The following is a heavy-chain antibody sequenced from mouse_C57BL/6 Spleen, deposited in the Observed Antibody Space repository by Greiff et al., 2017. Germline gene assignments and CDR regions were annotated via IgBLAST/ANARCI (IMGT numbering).Heavy chain of an antibody. J-gene: IGHJ2*01. CDR3: ARGGFDY. CDR1: GYAFTNYL. CDR2: INPGSGGT. Sequence: VQLQQSGAELVRPGTSVKVSCKASGYAFTNYLIEWVKQWPGQGLAWIGVINPGSGGTNYNEKFKGKATLTADKSSSTAYMQLSSLTSGDSAVYFCARGGFDYWGQGTTLTVSS. V-gene: IGHV1-54*01.